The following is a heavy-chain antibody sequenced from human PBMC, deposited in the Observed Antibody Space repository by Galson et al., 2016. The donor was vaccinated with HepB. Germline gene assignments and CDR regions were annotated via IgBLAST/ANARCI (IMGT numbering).Heavy chain of an antibody. CDR1: GYTFINYG. V-gene: IGHV1-18*01. CDR2: ISGSNGIT. CDR3: ATGLHQGPIGLPPGTLLQEHL. J-gene: IGHJ6*01. Sequence: SVKVSCKASGYTFINYGITWIRQAPGQGLEYMAWISGSNGITNYAPILQGRVTLTTDTSTSTAYMEMRSLRSDDTAVYYCATGLHQGPIGLPPGTLLQEHLWG.